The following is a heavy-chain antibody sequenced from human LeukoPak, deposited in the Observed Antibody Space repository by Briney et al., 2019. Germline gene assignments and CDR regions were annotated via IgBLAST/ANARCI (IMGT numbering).Heavy chain of an antibody. D-gene: IGHD2-8*01. Sequence: PGGSLRLSSAASGFTFSSYAMHWVRQAPGKGLEWVAVISYDGSNKYYADSVKGRFTISRDNSKNTLYLQMNSLRAEDTAVYYCARESWAGTVLDYWGQGTLVTVSS. V-gene: IGHV3-30*04. CDR2: ISYDGSNK. J-gene: IGHJ4*02. CDR3: ARESWAGTVLDY. CDR1: GFTFSSYA.